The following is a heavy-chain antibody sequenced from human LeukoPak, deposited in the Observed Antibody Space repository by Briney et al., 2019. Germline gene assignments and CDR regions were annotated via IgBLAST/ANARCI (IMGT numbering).Heavy chain of an antibody. J-gene: IGHJ4*02. CDR1: GFTLSGYW. Sequence: GGSLRPSCAPSGFTLSGYWMSWVGQPPGRGLRWGANIKKDGSEKYYVDSVKGRFTISRDNAKTSLYLLMNSLRAEDTAVYYCARHLSGVTGYTYGRGIDYWGQGTLVTVSS. CDR3: ARHLSGVTGYTYGRGIDY. D-gene: IGHD5-18*01. CDR2: IKKDGSEK. V-gene: IGHV3-7*01.